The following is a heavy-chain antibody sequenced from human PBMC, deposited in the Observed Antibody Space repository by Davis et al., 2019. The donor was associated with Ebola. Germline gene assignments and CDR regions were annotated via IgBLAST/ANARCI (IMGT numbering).Heavy chain of an antibody. CDR1: GFTFSSFL. CDR3: AKGNGY. CDR2: IHTDGRST. J-gene: IGHJ4*01. Sequence: PGGSLRLSCPASGFTFSSFLMHWVRQAPGKGPVWVSRIHTDGRSTAYANSVQGRFTITRDNAKNTLYLQMNSLRAEDTAVYYCAKGNGYWGHGTLVTVSS. D-gene: IGHD2-8*01. V-gene: IGHV3-74*01.